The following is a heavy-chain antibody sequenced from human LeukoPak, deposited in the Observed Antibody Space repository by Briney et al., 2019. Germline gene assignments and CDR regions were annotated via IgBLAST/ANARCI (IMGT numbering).Heavy chain of an antibody. CDR3: ARAGTGYYYDY. CDR2: ISSDGRTT. Sequence: GGSLRLSCAASGFAFSSYAMHWVRQAPGKGLEYVSAISSDGRTTFYANSVKGRFTISRDNFKNTLYLQMGSLRGEDLAVYYCARAGTGYYYDYWGQGTLVTVSS. V-gene: IGHV3-64*01. CDR1: GFAFSSYA. J-gene: IGHJ4*02. D-gene: IGHD3/OR15-3a*01.